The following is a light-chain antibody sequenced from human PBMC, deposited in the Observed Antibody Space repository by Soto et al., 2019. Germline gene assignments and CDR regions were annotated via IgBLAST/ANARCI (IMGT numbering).Light chain of an antibody. CDR2: LAS. J-gene: IGKJ1*01. CDR1: QGISSW. V-gene: IGKV1-12*01. CDR3: QQTYKTPLK. Sequence: IRMTQSPSSLSASTVDIVTITCRASQGISSWLAWYQQKPGKAPKLLIYLASSLSSGVPSKFSGSGSGTDFTLTISVLQPEDSATYYCQQTYKTPLKFGQGTKVDIK.